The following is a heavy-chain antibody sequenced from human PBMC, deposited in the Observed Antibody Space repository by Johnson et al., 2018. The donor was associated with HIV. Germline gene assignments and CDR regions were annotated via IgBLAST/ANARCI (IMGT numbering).Heavy chain of an antibody. Sequence: QVQLVESGGGVVQPGGSLRLSCAASGFTFSIYGMHWVRQAPGKGLEWVAFIRYDGSNKYYADSVKGRFTISRDNSKNTLYLQMNSLRAEDTAVYYCAREGIAAAVNAFDIWGQGTMVTVSS. D-gene: IGHD6-13*01. CDR2: IRYDGSNK. J-gene: IGHJ3*02. V-gene: IGHV3-30*02. CDR3: AREGIAAAVNAFDI. CDR1: GFTFSIYG.